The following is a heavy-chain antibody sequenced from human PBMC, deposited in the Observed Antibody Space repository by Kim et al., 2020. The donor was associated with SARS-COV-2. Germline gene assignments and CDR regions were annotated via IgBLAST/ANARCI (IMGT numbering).Heavy chain of an antibody. J-gene: IGHJ6*02. CDR1: GFTFSSYA. V-gene: IGHV3-30-3*01. Sequence: GGSLRLSCAASGFTFSSYAMHWVRQAPGKGLEWVSVISYGGGNTYYADSVKGRFTISRDNSKNTLYLQMNSLRAEDTAVYYCARVNSGSYYYGMDVWGQGTTVTVSS. CDR2: ISYGGGNT. D-gene: IGHD1-26*01. CDR3: ARVNSGSYYYGMDV.